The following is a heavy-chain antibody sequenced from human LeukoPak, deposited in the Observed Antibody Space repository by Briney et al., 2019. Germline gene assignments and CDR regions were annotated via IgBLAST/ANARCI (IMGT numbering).Heavy chain of an antibody. CDR3: ARDRNTGSSYENLFEY. V-gene: IGHV3-74*01. D-gene: IGHD1-26*01. CDR2: INSDGSST. Sequence: GGSLRLSCAASGFAFSSYWMHWVRQAPGKGLVWVSRINSDGSSTSYADSVKGRFTISRDNAKNTLYLQMNCLRAEDTSVYYCARDRNTGSSYENLFEYWGQGSLVTVSS. CDR1: GFAFSSYW. J-gene: IGHJ4*02.